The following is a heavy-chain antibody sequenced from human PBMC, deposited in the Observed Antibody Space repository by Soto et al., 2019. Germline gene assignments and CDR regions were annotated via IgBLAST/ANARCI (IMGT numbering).Heavy chain of an antibody. CDR2: MNRDGSEK. J-gene: IGHJ4*02. Sequence: EVQLVESGGGLVQPGGSLSLSLAPSGFTFSGYGMPWARQAPGKGLEWVASMNRDGSEKRYVDSVEGRFTISRDNAKNSLFLQMNSLSPDDTAVYYCGRDAGRRFDYWGQGSLVTVSS. CDR3: GRDAGRRFDY. V-gene: IGHV3-7*01. D-gene: IGHD6-13*01. CDR1: GFTFSGYG.